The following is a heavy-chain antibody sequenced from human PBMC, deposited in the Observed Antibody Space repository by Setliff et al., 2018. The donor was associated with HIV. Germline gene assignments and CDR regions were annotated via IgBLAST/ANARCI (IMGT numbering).Heavy chain of an antibody. CDR1: GFTFSSYS. Sequence: PGGSLRLSCAASGFTFSSYSMNWVRQAPGKGLEWVSIIYTGGSTYYADSVKGRFTISRDNSKNTLYLQMNSLRAEDTAVYYCARDWAMVRGVTTYYFDYWGQGTLVTVSS. V-gene: IGHV3-66*02. CDR2: IYTGGST. CDR3: ARDWAMVRGVTTYYFDY. J-gene: IGHJ4*02. D-gene: IGHD3-10*01.